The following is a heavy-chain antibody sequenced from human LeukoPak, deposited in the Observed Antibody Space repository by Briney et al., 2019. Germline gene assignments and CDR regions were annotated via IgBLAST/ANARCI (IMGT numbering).Heavy chain of an antibody. CDR1: GGSFSGYY. CDR2: INHSGST. Sequence: PSETLSLTCAVYGGSFSGYYWSWIRQPPGKGLKGIGEINHSGSTNYNPSLKTRVTISVDTSKNQFSLKLSSVTAADTAVYYCARAGRYYYDSSGYYVPSRYYFDYWGQGTLVTVSS. J-gene: IGHJ4*02. V-gene: IGHV4-34*01. CDR3: ARAGRYYYDSSGYYVPSRYYFDY. D-gene: IGHD3-22*01.